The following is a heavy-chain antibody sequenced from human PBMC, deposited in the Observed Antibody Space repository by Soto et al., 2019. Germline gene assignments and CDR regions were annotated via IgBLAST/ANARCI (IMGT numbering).Heavy chain of an antibody. CDR2: INSDGSST. CDR3: ARDEGSYCGGDCYLDAFDI. D-gene: IGHD2-21*01. V-gene: IGHV3-74*01. Sequence: GGSLRLSCAASGFTFSSYWMHWVRQAPGKGLVWVSRINSDGSSTSYADSVKGRFTISRDNAKNTLYLQMNSLRAEDTAVYYCARDEGSYCGGDCYLDAFDIWGQGTMVTVSS. J-gene: IGHJ3*02. CDR1: GFTFSSYW.